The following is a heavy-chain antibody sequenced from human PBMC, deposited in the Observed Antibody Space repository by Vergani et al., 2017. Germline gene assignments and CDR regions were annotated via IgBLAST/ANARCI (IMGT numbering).Heavy chain of an antibody. J-gene: IGHJ4*02. CDR2: FDPEDGEP. V-gene: IGHV1-24*01. Sequence: QVQMVQSGAEVKKPGASVKVSCKVSGYTLTELSMNWVRQAPGKGLEWMGGFDPEDGEPIYAQKFQGRVTMTEDTSTDTAYMELSSLRSEDTAVYYCATDAFSGRALPSFDYWGQGTLVTVSS. CDR1: GYTLTELS. CDR3: ATDAFSGRALPSFDY. D-gene: IGHD2-15*01.